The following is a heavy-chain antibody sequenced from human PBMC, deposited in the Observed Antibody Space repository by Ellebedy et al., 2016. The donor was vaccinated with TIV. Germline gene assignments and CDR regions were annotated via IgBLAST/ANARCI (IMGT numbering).Heavy chain of an antibody. J-gene: IGHJ4*02. D-gene: IGHD3-10*01. Sequence: GESLKISCAASGFTFSDYHMSWLRQAPGRGLEWISYITTGSSYTKYADSVWGRFTISRDNSKMSLYLQMNNLRVEDTGVYYCAREGNHKPFDYWGQGTLVTVSS. CDR1: GFTFSDYH. V-gene: IGHV3-11*06. CDR2: ITTGSSYT. CDR3: AREGNHKPFDY.